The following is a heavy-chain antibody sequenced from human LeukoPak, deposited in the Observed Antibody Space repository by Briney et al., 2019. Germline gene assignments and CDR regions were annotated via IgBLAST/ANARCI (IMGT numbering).Heavy chain of an antibody. J-gene: IGHJ3*02. Sequence: ASVKVSCKASGYTFTGYYMHWVRQSPGQGLEWMGWINPNSGGTNYAQKFQGRVTMTRDTSISTAYMELSRLRSDDTAVYYCARDIVVVPAAARVAFDIWGQGTMVTVSS. CDR1: GYTFTGYY. V-gene: IGHV1-2*02. D-gene: IGHD2-2*01. CDR3: ARDIVVVPAAARVAFDI. CDR2: INPNSGGT.